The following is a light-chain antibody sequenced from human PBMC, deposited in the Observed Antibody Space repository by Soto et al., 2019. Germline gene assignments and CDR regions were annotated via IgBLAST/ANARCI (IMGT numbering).Light chain of an antibody. Sequence: SALTQPAAVSGSPGQSITISCTGTSSDVGSSNLVSWYQQHPGKAPKLMIYEGTQRPSGVSNRFSGSKSGNTASLTISGLQAEDEADYYCSSYAGSSTLVFGGGTKLTVL. CDR1: SSDVGSSNL. CDR3: SSYAGSSTLV. J-gene: IGLJ2*01. V-gene: IGLV2-23*01. CDR2: EGT.